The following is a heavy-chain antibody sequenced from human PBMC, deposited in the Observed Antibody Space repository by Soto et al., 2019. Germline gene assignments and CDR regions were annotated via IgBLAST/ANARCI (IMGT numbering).Heavy chain of an antibody. V-gene: IGHV1-69*01. CDR3: ARSGPYCNGGSCYFQN. CDR2: IIPAFGPA. CDR1: GGTFSSFD. Sequence: QVQLVQSGAEVKKPGSSVKVSCKVSGGTFSSFDISWLRQAPGQRLEWMGGIIPAFGPANYAPKFQGTVSITADDSATTVYMELSSLRSDDPGVYYCARSGPYCNGGSCYFQNWGQGTLVTVSS. J-gene: IGHJ1*01. D-gene: IGHD2-15*01.